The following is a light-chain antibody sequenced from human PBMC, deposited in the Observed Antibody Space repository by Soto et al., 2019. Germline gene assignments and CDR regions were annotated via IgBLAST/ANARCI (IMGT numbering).Light chain of an antibody. CDR2: EVN. CDR3: VSFTTTSTHV. Sequence: QSVMTQPASLCASPGQSITISCTGTSSDIGAYDYVSWFQQHPGKAPKLMISEVNNRPSGVSNRFSGSKSGKTAYLTISGLQVEDEAEYFCVSFTTTSTHVFGTGTKV. J-gene: IGLJ1*01. CDR1: SSDIGAYDY. V-gene: IGLV2-14*01.